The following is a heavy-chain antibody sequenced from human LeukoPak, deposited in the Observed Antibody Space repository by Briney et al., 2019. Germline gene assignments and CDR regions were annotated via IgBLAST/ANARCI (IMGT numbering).Heavy chain of an antibody. V-gene: IGHV3-21*01. Sequence: GGSLRLSCAASGFTFSSYSMNWVRQAPGKGLEWVSSISSSSSYIYYADSVKGQFTISRDNAKNSLYLQMNSLRAEDTAVYYCASWSTYYDSSGYPNWGQGTLVTVSS. CDR3: ASWSTYYDSSGYPN. D-gene: IGHD3-22*01. J-gene: IGHJ4*02. CDR2: ISSSSSYI. CDR1: GFTFSSYS.